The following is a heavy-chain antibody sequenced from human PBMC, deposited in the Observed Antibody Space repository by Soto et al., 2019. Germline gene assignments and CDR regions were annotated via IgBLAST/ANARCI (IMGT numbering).Heavy chain of an antibody. J-gene: IGHJ5*02. D-gene: IGHD6-6*01. CDR2: IYYSGST. Sequence: PSETLSLTCTVSGGSISSYYWSWIRQPPGKGLEWIGYIYYSGSTNYNPSLKSRVTISVDTSKNQFSLKLSSVTAADTAVYYCARTSTAARPSNWFDPWGQRTLVTVSS. V-gene: IGHV4-59*08. CDR3: ARTSTAARPSNWFDP. CDR1: GGSISSYY.